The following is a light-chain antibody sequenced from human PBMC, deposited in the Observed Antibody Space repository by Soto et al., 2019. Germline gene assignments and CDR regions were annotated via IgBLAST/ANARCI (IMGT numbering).Light chain of an antibody. V-gene: IGKV3-15*01. J-gene: IGKJ4*01. CDR1: QSVSSN. CDR3: QQYNNWPFS. Sequence: EIVMTQSPATLSVSPGERATLSCRASQSVSSNLAWYQQNPGQSPRLLIYGASTRATGIPARFSGSGSGTEFTLTISSLQSEDLAVYYCQQYNNWPFSFGGGTKVEIK. CDR2: GAS.